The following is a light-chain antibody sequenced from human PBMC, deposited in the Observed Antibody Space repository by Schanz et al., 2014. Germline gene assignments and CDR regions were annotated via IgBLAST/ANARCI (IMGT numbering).Light chain of an antibody. CDR3: QQYGSSFT. V-gene: IGKV3-20*01. CDR2: GAS. CDR1: QSVASN. J-gene: IGKJ3*01. Sequence: IVMTQSPATLSVSPGERVTLSCRASQSVASNLAWYQHKTGQAPRLLIYGASSRATGTPDRFSGSGSGTDFILTISRLEPEDFAVYYCQQYGSSFTFGPGTKVDIK.